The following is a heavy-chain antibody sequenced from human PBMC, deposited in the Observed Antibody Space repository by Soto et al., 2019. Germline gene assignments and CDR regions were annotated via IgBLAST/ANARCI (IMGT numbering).Heavy chain of an antibody. J-gene: IGHJ5*02. CDR1: GGSFSGYY. CDR2: INHSGST. CDR3: ASGIAAAGSRGNWFDP. D-gene: IGHD6-13*01. V-gene: IGHV4-34*01. Sequence: SETLSLTCAVYGGSFSGYYWSWIRQPPGKGLEWIGEINHSGSTNYNPSLKSRVTISVDTSKNQFSLKLSSATAADTAVYYCASGIAAAGSRGNWFDPWGQGTLVTVSS.